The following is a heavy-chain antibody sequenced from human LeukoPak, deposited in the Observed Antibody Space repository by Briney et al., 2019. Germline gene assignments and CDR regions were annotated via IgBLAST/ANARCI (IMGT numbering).Heavy chain of an antibody. CDR3: ARGSSGWHSVAY. CDR1: GYTFTSYY. CDR2: IYPSVGST. J-gene: IGHJ4*02. Sequence: RASVKVSCMASGYTFTSYYMHWVRPAPEQGLEWVGIIYPSVGSTSYAQKFQGRVTSTRDTSTSTVYMEMSSLRSEDTAVYYCARGSSGWHSVAYWGQGTLVTVSS. V-gene: IGHV1-46*01. D-gene: IGHD6-19*01.